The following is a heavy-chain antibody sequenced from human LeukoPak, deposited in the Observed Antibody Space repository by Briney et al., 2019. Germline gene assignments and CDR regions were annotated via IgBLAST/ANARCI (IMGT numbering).Heavy chain of an antibody. J-gene: IGHJ4*02. V-gene: IGHV3-23*01. D-gene: IGHD3-22*01. CDR1: GITLSNYG. CDR2: ISGSGGRT. Sequence: PGGSLRLSCAVSGITLSNYGMSWVRQAPGKALEWVAGISGSGGRTNYADSVKGRFTISRDNPKNTLYLQMNSLRAEDTAVYFCAKRGVVIRVILVGFHKEANYFDSWGQGVLVTVSS. CDR3: AKRGVVIRVILVGFHKEANYFDS.